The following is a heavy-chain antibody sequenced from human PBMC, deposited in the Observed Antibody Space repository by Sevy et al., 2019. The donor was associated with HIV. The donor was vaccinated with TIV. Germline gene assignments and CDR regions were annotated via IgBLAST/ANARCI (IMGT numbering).Heavy chain of an antibody. CDR1: GYSFTSHW. CDR2: IYPDDSDT. D-gene: IGHD3-22*01. V-gene: IGHV5-51*01. CDR3: ATSRSGYFDGSGYYIY. Sequence: GESLKISCKGSGYSFTSHWIGWVRHMPGKGLEWMGIIYPDDSDTRYSPSFQGQVTFSADKSISTAYLQWSSLKASDTAMYYCATSRSGYFDGSGYYIYWGQGTLVTVSS. J-gene: IGHJ4*02.